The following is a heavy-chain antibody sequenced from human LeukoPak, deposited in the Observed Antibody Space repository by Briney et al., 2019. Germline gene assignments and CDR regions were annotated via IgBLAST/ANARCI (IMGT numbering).Heavy chain of an antibody. CDR2: ISYSGGT. J-gene: IGHJ5*02. CDR3: ARQRHTRGYSGQPLYNRFDP. CDR1: GESFSDNY. D-gene: IGHD5-12*01. V-gene: IGHV4-34*01. Sequence: SETLSLTCVVYGESFSDNYWSWIRQTPGKGLEWIGDISYSGGTNYASSLKSRVTISIDTSKNQLSLNLISVTAADTGVYYCARQRHTRGYSGQPLYNRFDPWGQGTLVTVSS.